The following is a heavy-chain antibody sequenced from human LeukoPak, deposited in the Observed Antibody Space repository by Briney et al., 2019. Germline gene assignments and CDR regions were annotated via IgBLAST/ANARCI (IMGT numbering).Heavy chain of an antibody. J-gene: IGHJ2*01. CDR3: ATWVYDSSGYYFPGWYFDL. CDR1: GFSFSSYT. CDR2: ISGSGHNT. D-gene: IGHD3-22*01. Sequence: GGSLRLSCVASGFSFSSYTMHWVRQAPGKGLEWVSAISGSGHNTYYADSVKGRFTISRDNSKNTLYLQMNSLRAGDTAVYYCATWVYDSSGYYFPGWYFDLWGRGTLVTVSS. V-gene: IGHV3-23*01.